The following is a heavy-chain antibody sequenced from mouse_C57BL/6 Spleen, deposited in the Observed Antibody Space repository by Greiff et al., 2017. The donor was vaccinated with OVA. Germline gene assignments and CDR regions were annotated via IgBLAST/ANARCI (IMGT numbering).Heavy chain of an antibody. CDR3: ARFFSSHYNFDY. V-gene: IGHV1-59*01. CDR2: IDPSDSYT. CDR1: GYTFTSYW. J-gene: IGHJ2*01. Sequence: QVQLQQPGAELVRPGTSVKLSCKASGYTFTSYWMHWVKQRPGQGLEWIGVIDPSDSYTNYNQKFKGKATLTVDTSSSTAYMQLSSLTSEDSAVYYCARFFSSHYNFDYWGQGTTLTVSS. D-gene: IGHD1-1*01.